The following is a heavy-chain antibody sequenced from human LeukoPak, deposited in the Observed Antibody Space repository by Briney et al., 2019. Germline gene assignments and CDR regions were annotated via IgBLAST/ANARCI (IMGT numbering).Heavy chain of an antibody. J-gene: IGHJ6*02. Sequence: SETLSLTCTVSGGSISSYYWSWIRQPPGKGLEWIGYIYYSGSTNYNPSLKSRVTISVGTSKNQFSLKLSSVTAADTAVYYCARVPEATVTTWPYYYYGMDVWGQGTTVTVSS. CDR1: GGSISSYY. CDR3: ARVPEATVTTWPYYYYGMDV. D-gene: IGHD4-17*01. CDR2: IYYSGST. V-gene: IGHV4-59*01.